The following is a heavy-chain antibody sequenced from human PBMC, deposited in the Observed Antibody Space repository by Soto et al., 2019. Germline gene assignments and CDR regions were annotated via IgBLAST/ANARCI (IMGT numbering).Heavy chain of an antibody. Sequence: SETLSLTCTVSGGSVSSGSYYWSWIRQPPGKGLEWIGYIYYSGSTNYNPSLKSRVTISVDTSKNQFSLKLSSVTAADTAVYYCARAQHYYYDSSGHPSDYWGQGTLVTVSS. CDR2: IYYSGST. CDR3: ARAQHYYYDSSGHPSDY. V-gene: IGHV4-61*01. J-gene: IGHJ4*02. CDR1: GGSVSSGSYY. D-gene: IGHD3-22*01.